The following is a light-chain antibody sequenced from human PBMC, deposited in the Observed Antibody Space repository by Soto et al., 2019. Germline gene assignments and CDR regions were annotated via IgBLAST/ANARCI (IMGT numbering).Light chain of an antibody. V-gene: IGLV2-14*01. CDR2: DVS. CDR3: CSYTSSSSYV. CDR1: SSDVGAYNS. Sequence: QSALTQPASVSGSPGQSIAISCTGTSSDVGAYNSVSWYQQYPGKAPKLMIHDVSNRPSGVSDRFSGSKSGNTASLTISGLHAEDEADYCCCSYTSSSSYVFGSGTKLTVL. J-gene: IGLJ1*01.